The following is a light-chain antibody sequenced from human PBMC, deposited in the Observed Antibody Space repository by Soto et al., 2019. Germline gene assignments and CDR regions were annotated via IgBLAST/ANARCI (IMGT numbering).Light chain of an antibody. Sequence: QSVLTQPPSASGSPGQSVTISCTGTSSDVGGYNYVSWYQQHPGKAPKLMIYEVSKRPSGVPDRFSGSKSGNTASLTVSGLQAEDEADYYCSSYAGSSSAGSNNFPYVFGTGTKVTV. CDR3: SSYAGSSSAGSNNFPYV. V-gene: IGLV2-8*01. J-gene: IGLJ1*01. CDR2: EVS. CDR1: SSDVGGYNY.